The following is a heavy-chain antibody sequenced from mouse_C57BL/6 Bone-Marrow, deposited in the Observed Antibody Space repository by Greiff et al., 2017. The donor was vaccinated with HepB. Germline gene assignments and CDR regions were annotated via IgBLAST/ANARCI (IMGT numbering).Heavy chain of an antibody. Sequence: EVQLQQSGPELVEPGASVKISCKASGYSFTGYYMNWVKQSPEKSLEWIGEINPSTGGTTYNQKFKAKATLTVDKSSSTAYMQLESLTSEDSAVYYCASSRGYYYGSSYGFDVWGTGTTVTVSS. CDR3: ASSRGYYYGSSYGFDV. D-gene: IGHD1-1*01. CDR1: GYSFTGYY. CDR2: INPSTGGT. V-gene: IGHV1-42*01. J-gene: IGHJ1*03.